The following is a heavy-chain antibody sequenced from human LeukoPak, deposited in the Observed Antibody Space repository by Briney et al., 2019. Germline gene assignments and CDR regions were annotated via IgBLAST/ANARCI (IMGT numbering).Heavy chain of an antibody. V-gene: IGHV3-23*01. Sequence: PGGSLRLSCAASGFTFSSYGMNWVHQAPGEGLEWVSAISGSGDSTYYADSVKGRFTISRDNSKNTLYLQMNSLRAEDTAVYYCAKDRPSGSYYYYWGQETLVTVSS. CDR3: AKDRPSGSYYYY. CDR2: ISGSGDST. CDR1: GFTFSSYG. J-gene: IGHJ4*02. D-gene: IGHD1-26*01.